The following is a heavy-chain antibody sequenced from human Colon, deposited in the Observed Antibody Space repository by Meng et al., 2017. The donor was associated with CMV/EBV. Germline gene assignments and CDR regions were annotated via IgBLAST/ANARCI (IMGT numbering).Heavy chain of an antibody. V-gene: IGHV1-69*02. J-gene: IGHJ4*02. CDR1: GGTFSSYT. CDR3: ARGRFGDHFDY. D-gene: IGHD2-21*02. Sequence: CKASGGTFSSYTISWVRQAPGQGLEWMGRIIPILGIANYAQKFQGRVTITADKSTSTAYMELSSLRSEDTAVYYCARGRFGDHFDYWGQGTLVTVSS. CDR2: IIPILGIA.